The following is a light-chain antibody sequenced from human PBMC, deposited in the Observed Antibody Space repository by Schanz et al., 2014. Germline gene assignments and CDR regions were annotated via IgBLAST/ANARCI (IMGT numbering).Light chain of an antibody. J-gene: IGLJ2*01. CDR3: SSYTVTSTLV. V-gene: IGLV2-11*01. CDR1: SSDVGGYNY. Sequence: QSVLTQPRSVSGSPGQSVTISCTGTSSDVGGYNYVSWYQQHPGKAPKLMIYDVSKRPSGVPDRFSGSKSGNTASLTISGLQAEDEADYYCSSYTVTSTLVFGGGTKLTVL. CDR2: DVS.